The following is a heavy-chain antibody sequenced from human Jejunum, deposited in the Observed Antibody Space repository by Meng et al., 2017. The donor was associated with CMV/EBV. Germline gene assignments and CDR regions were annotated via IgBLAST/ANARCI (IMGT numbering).Heavy chain of an antibody. V-gene: IGHV4-31*03. D-gene: IGHD6-19*01. J-gene: IGHJ4*02. CDR1: GGSVSSGGYY. CDR2: IYYSGST. Sequence: QVQLQESGPGLVKPSQTVSLTCTVSGGSVSSGGYYWTWIRQHPGKGLEWFRHIYYSGSTFYNPSLKRRVIISIDTSKNQFSLNLRSVTAADTAVHYCARVSSGWDYFDYWGQGTLVTASS. CDR3: ARVSSGWDYFDY.